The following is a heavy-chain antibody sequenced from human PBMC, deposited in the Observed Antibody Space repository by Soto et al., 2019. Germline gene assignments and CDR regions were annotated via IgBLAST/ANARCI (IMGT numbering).Heavy chain of an antibody. CDR2: ISGSGGST. J-gene: IGHJ4*02. V-gene: IGHV3-23*01. Sequence: PGGSLRLSCAASGFTFSSYAMSWVRQAPGKGLEWVSAISGSGGSTYYADSVKGRFTISRDNSKNTLYLQMNSLRAEDTAVYYCAKGMPYAATRYCSSTSCYLGGEEWLLNYFDYWGQGTLVTVSS. CDR3: AKGMPYAATRYCSSTSCYLGGEEWLLNYFDY. D-gene: IGHD2-2*01. CDR1: GFTFSSYA.